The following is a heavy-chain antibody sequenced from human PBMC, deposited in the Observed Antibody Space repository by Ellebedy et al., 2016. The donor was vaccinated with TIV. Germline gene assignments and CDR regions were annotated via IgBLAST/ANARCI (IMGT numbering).Heavy chain of an antibody. D-gene: IGHD2-8*02. Sequence: PGGSLRLSCAVSGFTFSDYYMTWIRQAPGKGLEWVSYISSSSSYTNYADSVKGRFTISRDNAKNSLYLQMNSLRAEDTAVYYCARDMYNTAGYDVFDLWGRGTMVTVSS. CDR3: ARDMYNTAGYDVFDL. CDR2: ISSSSSYT. J-gene: IGHJ3*01. CDR1: GFTFSDYY. V-gene: IGHV3-11*06.